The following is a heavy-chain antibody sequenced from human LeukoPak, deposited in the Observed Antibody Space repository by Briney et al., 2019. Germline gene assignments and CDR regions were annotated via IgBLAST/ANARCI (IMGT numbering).Heavy chain of an antibody. CDR1: GYRFTSYW. Sequence: GESLKISCKGSGYRFTSYWIGWVRQMPGKGLEWMGIIYPGDSHTTYSPSFHGHVTLSADKSIDTAYLHWSSLKASDTAIYYCARKLAYCGSYCYDFDYWGQGTLVTVSS. D-gene: IGHD2-21*02. CDR3: ARKLAYCGSYCYDFDY. J-gene: IGHJ4*02. V-gene: IGHV5-51*01. CDR2: IYPGDSHT.